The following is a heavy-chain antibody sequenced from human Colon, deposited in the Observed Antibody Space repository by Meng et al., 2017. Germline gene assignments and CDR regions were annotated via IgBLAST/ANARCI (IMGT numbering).Heavy chain of an antibody. J-gene: IGHJ4*02. Sequence: QVQLQESGPGLVKPSQTLALTWTISNCSINSADYYWNWIRQPPGKGPEWLGDIHSSGNTYYTPSLKSRLAMSLDTSKNQFSLRLTSVTAADTAVYYCARNPVIPDARTFDFWGQGALVTVSS. D-gene: IGHD2-2*01. CDR2: IHSSGNT. CDR1: NCSINSADYY. CDR3: ARNPVIPDARTFDF. V-gene: IGHV4-30-4*01.